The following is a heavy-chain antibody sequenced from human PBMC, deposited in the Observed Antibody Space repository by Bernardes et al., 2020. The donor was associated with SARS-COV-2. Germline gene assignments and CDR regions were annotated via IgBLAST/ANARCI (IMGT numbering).Heavy chain of an antibody. CDR3: AKSGGYDSSGYYYNDAFDV. CDR1: GLTFRIYA. CDR2: ISGSGSNA. V-gene: IGHV3-23*01. J-gene: IGHJ3*01. Sequence: GSVRLSCGASGLTFRIYAMNWVRQAPGKGLEWVSSISGSGSNAYYPDSVKGRFTISRDNSKNTLYLQMNSLRVEDTAIYYCAKSGGYDSSGYYYNDAFDVWGQGTMVIVSS. D-gene: IGHD3-22*01.